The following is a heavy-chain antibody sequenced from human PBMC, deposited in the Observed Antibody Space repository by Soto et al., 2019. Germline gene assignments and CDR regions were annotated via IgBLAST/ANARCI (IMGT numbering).Heavy chain of an antibody. CDR3: ARPANTVADHFDL. J-gene: IGHJ4*02. V-gene: IGHV5-51*01. D-gene: IGHD4-17*01. Sequence: GESLKISCQISGYTFTIYCVGLVLQMPGKGLEWMGIIYPSDSDTIYSPSFQGQVTISADQSINTAYLQWDSLKASDTAIYYCARPANTVADHFDLWGQGTPVTVSS. CDR1: GYTFTIYC. CDR2: IYPSDSDT.